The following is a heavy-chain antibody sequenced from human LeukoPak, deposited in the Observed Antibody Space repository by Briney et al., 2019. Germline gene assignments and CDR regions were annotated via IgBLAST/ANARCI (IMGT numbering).Heavy chain of an antibody. CDR3: ARSFQPTGLFQGMDV. CDR2: INPNGGGT. CDR1: GYTFTGYY. Sequence: ASVKVSCKASGYTFTGYYMHWVRQAPGQGLEWMGWINPNGGGTNYAQKFQGWVTMTRDTSISTAYMELSRLRSDDTAVYYCARSFQPTGLFQGMDVWGKGTTVTVSS. J-gene: IGHJ6*03. D-gene: IGHD3-22*01. V-gene: IGHV1-2*04.